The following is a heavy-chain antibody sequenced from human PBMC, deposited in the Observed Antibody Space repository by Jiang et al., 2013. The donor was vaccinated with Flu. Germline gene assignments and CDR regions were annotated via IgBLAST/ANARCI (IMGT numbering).Heavy chain of an antibody. Sequence: SQTLSLTCAISGDSVSSNSAAWNWIRQSPSRGLEWLGRTYYRSKWYNDYAVSVKSRITINPDTSKNQFSLQLNSVTPEDTAVYYCARGGDSSGWYDAPGIFDYWGQGTLVTVSS. CDR1: GDSVSSNSAA. CDR3: ARGGDSSGWYDAPGIFDY. D-gene: IGHD6-19*01. V-gene: IGHV6-1*01. CDR2: TYYRSKWYN. J-gene: IGHJ4*02.